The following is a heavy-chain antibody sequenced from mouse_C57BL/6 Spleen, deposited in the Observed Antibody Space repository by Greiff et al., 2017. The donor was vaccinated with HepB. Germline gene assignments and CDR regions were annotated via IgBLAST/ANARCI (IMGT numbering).Heavy chain of an antibody. D-gene: IGHD1-1*01. CDR2: INPNNGGT. J-gene: IGHJ2*01. V-gene: IGHV1-22*01. CDR3: ARSPYYYGSNPYYFDY. Sequence: EVQLQQSGPELVKPGASVKMSCKASGYTFTDYNMHWVKQSHGKSLEWIGYINPNNGGTSYNQKFKGKATLTVNKSSSTAYMELRSLTSEDSAVYYCARSPYYYGSNPYYFDYWGQGTTLTVSS. CDR1: GYTFTDYN.